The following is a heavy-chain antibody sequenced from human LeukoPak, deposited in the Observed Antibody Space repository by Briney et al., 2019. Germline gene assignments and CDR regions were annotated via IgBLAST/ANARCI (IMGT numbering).Heavy chain of an antibody. CDR1: GGSFSGYY. CDR2: INHSGST. CDR3: ARGRLLYATRSNNFDY. J-gene: IGHJ4*02. V-gene: IGHV4-34*01. D-gene: IGHD3-10*01. Sequence: SETLSLTCAVYGGSFSGYYWSWIRQPPGKGLEWIGEINHSGSTNSNPSLKSRVTISVDTSKNQFSLKLSSVTAADTAVYYCARGRLLYATRSNNFDYWGQGTLVTVSS.